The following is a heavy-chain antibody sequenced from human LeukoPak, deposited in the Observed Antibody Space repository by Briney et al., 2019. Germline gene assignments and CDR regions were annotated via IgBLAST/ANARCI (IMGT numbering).Heavy chain of an antibody. D-gene: IGHD2-2*01. CDR2: MNPNSGNT. Sequence: ASVKVSCKASGYIFSIYDINWVRQATGQGLEWMGWMNPNSGNTGYAQKFQGRVTMTRNTPTSTAYMELSSLRSEDTAVYYCARGYCSSTSCSFDPWGQGTLVTVSS. CDR1: GYIFSIYD. CDR3: ARGYCSSTSCSFDP. V-gene: IGHV1-8*01. J-gene: IGHJ5*02.